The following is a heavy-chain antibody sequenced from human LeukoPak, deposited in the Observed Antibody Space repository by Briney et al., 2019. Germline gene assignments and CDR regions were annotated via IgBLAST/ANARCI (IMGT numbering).Heavy chain of an antibody. CDR2: IIPILGIA. CDR1: GYTFTGYY. CDR3: ARSPTIFGVVKGIHDY. D-gene: IGHD3-3*01. Sequence: SVKVSCKASGYTFTGYYMHWVRQAPGQGLEWMGRIIPILGIANYAQKFQGRVTITADKSTSTAYMELSSLRSEDTAVYYCARSPTIFGVVKGIHDYWGQGTLVTVSS. J-gene: IGHJ4*02. V-gene: IGHV1-69*02.